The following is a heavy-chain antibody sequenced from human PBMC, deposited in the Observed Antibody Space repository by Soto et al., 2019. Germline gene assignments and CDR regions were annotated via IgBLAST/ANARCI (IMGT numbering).Heavy chain of an antibody. CDR3: ARTMDGMVRGVPYYFDY. CDR1: GFTFSSYS. V-gene: IGHV3-21*01. CDR2: ISSSSSYI. Sequence: GGSLRLSCAASGFTFSSYSMNWVRQAPGKGLEWVSSISSSSSYIYYADSVKGRFTISRDNAKNSLYLQMNSLRAEDTAVYYCARTMDGMVRGVPYYFDYWGQGTLVTVSS. J-gene: IGHJ4*02. D-gene: IGHD3-10*01.